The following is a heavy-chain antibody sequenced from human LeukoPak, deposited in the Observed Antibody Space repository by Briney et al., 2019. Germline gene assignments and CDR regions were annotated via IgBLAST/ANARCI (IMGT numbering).Heavy chain of an antibody. D-gene: IGHD1-1*01. Sequence: GASVKVSCKASPYTFNKYYIHWVRQAPGQGLEWMGVINPSGRSASYAQRFQGRVTMTRDTSASTVYMDLSSLTSDDTAVYYCASDSVELERRNWFGPWGQGTLVTVSS. J-gene: IGHJ5*02. V-gene: IGHV1-46*02. CDR1: PYTFNKYY. CDR3: ASDSVELERRNWFGP. CDR2: INPSGRSA.